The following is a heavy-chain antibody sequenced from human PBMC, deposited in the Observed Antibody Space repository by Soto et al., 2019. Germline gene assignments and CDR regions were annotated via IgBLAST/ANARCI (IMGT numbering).Heavy chain of an antibody. Sequence: PGESLKISCKGSGYSFTSYWISWVRQMPGKGLEWMGRIDPSDSYTNYSPSFQGHVIISADKSISTAYLQWSSLKASDTAMYYCARRGIAVAGTFDYWGQGTLVTVSS. CDR3: ARRGIAVAGTFDY. D-gene: IGHD6-19*01. J-gene: IGHJ4*02. CDR1: GYSFTSYW. CDR2: IDPSDSYT. V-gene: IGHV5-10-1*01.